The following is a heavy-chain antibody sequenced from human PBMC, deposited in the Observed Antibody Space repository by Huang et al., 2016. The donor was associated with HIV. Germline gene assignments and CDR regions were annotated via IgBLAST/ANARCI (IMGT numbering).Heavy chain of an antibody. V-gene: IGHV1-69*13. J-gene: IGHJ6*03. Sequence: QVQLVQSGAEMKKPGSSVKVSCTAPGGTFSSYGISWVRPAPGQGLEWMGGSVPILRRTDYAQKCQGRVTITADESTSTAYMELSSLRSQDSAIYFCARGVFDGVWSGDLLPHFYYMDVWGKGTTVTVSS. CDR1: GGTFSSYG. CDR2: SVPILRRT. D-gene: IGHD3-10*01. CDR3: ARGVFDGVWSGDLLPHFYYMDV.